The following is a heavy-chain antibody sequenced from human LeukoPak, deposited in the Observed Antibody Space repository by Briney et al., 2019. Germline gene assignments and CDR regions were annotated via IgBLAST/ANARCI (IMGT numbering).Heavy chain of an antibody. CDR1: GFTFSSYA. Sequence: GRSLRLSCAASGFTFSSYAMHWVRQAPGKGLEWVSYISGGSTYIYYTDSVKGRFTISRDNAKNSLNLQMESLSAEDTAVYYCARESGIMVGDYYYYYMDVWGIGTTVTVSS. D-gene: IGHD1-26*01. V-gene: IGHV3-21*01. J-gene: IGHJ6*03. CDR3: ARESGIMVGDYYYYYMDV. CDR2: ISGGSTYI.